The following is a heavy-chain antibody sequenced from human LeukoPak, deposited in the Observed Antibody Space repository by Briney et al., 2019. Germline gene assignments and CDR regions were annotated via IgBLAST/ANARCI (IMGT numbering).Heavy chain of an antibody. V-gene: IGHV4-59*01. D-gene: IGHD4-17*01. CDR2: IYYSGST. CDR3: ARGPYGDYVGHDY. CDR1: GGSISSYY. Sequence: PSETLSLTCTVSGGSISSYYWSWIRQPPGKGLEWIGYIYYSGSTNYNPSLKSRVTILVDTSKNQFSLKLSSVTAADTAVYYCARGPYGDYVGHDYWGQGTLVTVSS. J-gene: IGHJ4*02.